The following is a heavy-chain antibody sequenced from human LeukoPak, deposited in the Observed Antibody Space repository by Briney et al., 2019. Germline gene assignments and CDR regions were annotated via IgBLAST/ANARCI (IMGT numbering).Heavy chain of an antibody. CDR1: GYTFTGYY. D-gene: IGHD6-19*01. J-gene: IGHJ5*02. V-gene: IGHV1-2*02. Sequence: ASVKISCKASGYTFTGYYMHWGRQDPGQGLEWMGWINPNSGGTNYAQKFQGRVTMTRDTSISTAYMELSRLRSDDTAVYYCARVEQWLVNWFDPWGQGTLVTVSS. CDR2: INPNSGGT. CDR3: ARVEQWLVNWFDP.